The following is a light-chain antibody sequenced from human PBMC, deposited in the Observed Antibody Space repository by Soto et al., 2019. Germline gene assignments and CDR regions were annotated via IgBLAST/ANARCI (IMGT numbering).Light chain of an antibody. CDR2: DVN. J-gene: IGLJ2*01. Sequence: QSALTQPRSVAGSPGQSVTISCTGTSSDVGGYNYVSWYQQRPVKVHKLMIYDVNKRPSGVPERFSGCKSGSTASLTISGLQAEDEADFYCCSYAGTYILVLGGGTKL. V-gene: IGLV2-11*01. CDR3: CSYAGTYILV. CDR1: SSDVGGYNY.